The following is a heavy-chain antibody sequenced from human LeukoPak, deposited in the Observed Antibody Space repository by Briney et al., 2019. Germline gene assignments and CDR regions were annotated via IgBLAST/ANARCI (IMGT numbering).Heavy chain of an antibody. Sequence: PSETLSLTCTVSGGSISSYYWSWIRQPPGKGLEWIGYIYYSGSTNYNPSLKSRVTISVDTSKNQFSLKLSSVIAADTAVYYCARTTEGYCSSASCFGFSYSYYMDVWGKGTTVTISS. V-gene: IGHV4-59*01. J-gene: IGHJ6*03. CDR3: ARTTEGYCSSASCFGFSYSYYMDV. D-gene: IGHD2-2*01. CDR2: IYYSGST. CDR1: GGSISSYY.